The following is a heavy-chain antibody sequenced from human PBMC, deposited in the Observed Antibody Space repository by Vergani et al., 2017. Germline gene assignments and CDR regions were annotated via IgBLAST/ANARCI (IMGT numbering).Heavy chain of an antibody. CDR2: IYYSGST. D-gene: IGHD3-22*01. CDR1: GGSISSYY. V-gene: IGHV4-59*08. Sequence: QVQLQESGPGLVKPSETLSLTCTVSGGSISSYYWSWIRQPPGKGLEWIGYIYYSGSTNYNPSLKSRVTISVDTSNNQFSLKLSSVTAADTTVYYCARMAGAFDSSARTSAFDIWGQGTMVTVSS. CDR3: ARMAGAFDSSARTSAFDI. J-gene: IGHJ3*02.